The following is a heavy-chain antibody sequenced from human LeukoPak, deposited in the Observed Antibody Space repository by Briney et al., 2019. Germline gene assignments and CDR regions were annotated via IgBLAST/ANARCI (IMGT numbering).Heavy chain of an antibody. CDR3: AKGATMIRGIPPFDY. CDR1: GFTFSSYA. D-gene: IGHD3-10*01. J-gene: IGHJ4*02. Sequence: PGGSLRHSCAASGFTFSSYAMGWVRQAPGKGLEWVSAISGSGSGTYYADSVKGRFTISRDNSKNTLYLQMNSLRAEDTAVYYCAKGATMIRGIPPFDYWGQGTLVTVSS. CDR2: ISGSGSGT. V-gene: IGHV3-23*01.